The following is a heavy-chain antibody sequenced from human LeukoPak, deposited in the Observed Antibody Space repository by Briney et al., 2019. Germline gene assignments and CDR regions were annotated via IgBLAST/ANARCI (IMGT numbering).Heavy chain of an antibody. CDR2: IYYSGST. V-gene: IGHV4-59*01. J-gene: IGHJ4*02. CDR1: GRSISGYY. CDR3: ARDFSGFDY. Sequence: SETLSLTCTVSGRSISGYYGSGIRQPPGRGLKWIGYIYYSGSTNYNPSLKSRVTISVNTSKNQFSLKLSSVTAADTAVYYCARDFSGFDYWGQGTLVTVSS. D-gene: IGHD1-14*01.